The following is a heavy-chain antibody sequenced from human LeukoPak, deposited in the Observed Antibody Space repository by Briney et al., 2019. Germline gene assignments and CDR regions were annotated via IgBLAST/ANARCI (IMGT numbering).Heavy chain of an antibody. V-gene: IGHV4-30-2*01. D-gene: IGHD1-26*01. CDR3: ASGRLTNYYYYYGMDV. CDR2: IYHSGST. Sequence: TLSLTCAVSGGSISSGGYSWSWIRQPPGKGLEWIGYIYHSGSTYYNPSLKSRVTISVDRSKNQFSLKLSSVTAADTAVYYCASGRLTNYYYYYGMDVWGQGTTVTVSS. CDR1: GGSISSGGYS. J-gene: IGHJ6*02.